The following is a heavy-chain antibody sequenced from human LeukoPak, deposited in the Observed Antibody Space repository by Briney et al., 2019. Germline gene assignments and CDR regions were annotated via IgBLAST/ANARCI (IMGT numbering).Heavy chain of an antibody. CDR3: ARGDSYDSSGCHL. CDR2: IYSGGST. D-gene: IGHD3-22*01. V-gene: IGHV3-53*01. CDR1: GFTFRSHA. Sequence: GGSLRLSCVGSGFTFRSHAMSWVRQAPGKGLEWVSVIYSGGSTYYADSVKGRFTISRDNSKNTLYLQMNSLRAEDTAVYYCARGDSYDSSGCHLWGQGTLVTVSS. J-gene: IGHJ4*02.